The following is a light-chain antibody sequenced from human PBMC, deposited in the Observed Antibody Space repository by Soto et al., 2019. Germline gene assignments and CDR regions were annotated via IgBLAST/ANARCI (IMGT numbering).Light chain of an antibody. CDR2: GAS. CDR3: QQHNNWPGT. Sequence: IVITQSPAPLSVSPGERATLSCRASQSVSSNLAWYQQKPGQAPRLLIYGASTRATGIPARFSGSGSGTEFTLTISSLQSEDFAAYYCQQHNNWPGTFGQGTKVDIK. V-gene: IGKV3-15*01. CDR1: QSVSSN. J-gene: IGKJ1*01.